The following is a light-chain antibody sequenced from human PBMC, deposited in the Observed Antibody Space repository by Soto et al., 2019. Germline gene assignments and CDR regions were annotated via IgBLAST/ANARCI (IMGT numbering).Light chain of an antibody. V-gene: IGKV1-39*01. CDR1: QSISSY. Sequence: DIQMTQSPSSLSASVGDRVTITCRASQSISSYLNWYQQKPGKAPKLLIYAASSFQSGVPSRFSGSGSGTEFTLTISRLQPEDFATYYCHQSYSPSTFGPGTKVDIK. J-gene: IGKJ3*01. CDR2: AAS. CDR3: HQSYSPST.